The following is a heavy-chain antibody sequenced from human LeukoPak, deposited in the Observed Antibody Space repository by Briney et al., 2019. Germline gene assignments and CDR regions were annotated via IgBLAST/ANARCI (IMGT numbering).Heavy chain of an antibody. CDR1: GYTFTSYH. V-gene: IGHV1-46*01. J-gene: IGHJ4*02. Sequence: ASVKVSCKASGYTFTSYHMHWVRQAPGQGLEWMGLINPSGASTSYAQKFQGRVTMTRDTSTNTVYMELSSLRSEDTAVYYCARPQNSGWHYFDYWGQGTLVTVSS. CDR3: ARPQNSGWHYFDY. D-gene: IGHD5-12*01. CDR2: INPSGAST.